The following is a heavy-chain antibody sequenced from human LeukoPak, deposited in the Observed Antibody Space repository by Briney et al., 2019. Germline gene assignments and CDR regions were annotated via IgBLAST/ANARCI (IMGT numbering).Heavy chain of an antibody. CDR3: ARVDRTEQYYYGSGSYVN. CDR2: ISSSGSTI. V-gene: IGHV3-11*01. J-gene: IGHJ4*02. CDR1: GFTFSDYY. D-gene: IGHD3-10*01. Sequence: GGSLRLSCAASGFTFSDYYMSWIRQAPGKGLEWVSYISSSGSTIYYADSVKGRFTISRDNAKNSLYLQMNSLRAEDTAVYYCARVDRTEQYYYGSGSYVNWGQGTLVTVSS.